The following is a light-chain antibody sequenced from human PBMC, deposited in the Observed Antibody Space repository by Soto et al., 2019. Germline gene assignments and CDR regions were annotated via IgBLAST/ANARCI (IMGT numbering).Light chain of an antibody. CDR1: QSISSY. V-gene: IGKV1-39*01. CDR2: AAS. Sequence: DIQMTPSPSSLSASVGDRVTITCRASQSISSYLNWYQQKPGKAPKLLIYAASSMQSGVPSRSSGSGPGADFALTISSLQHEDFATYDCQQSYSTPIAFGQGTRLEIK. J-gene: IGKJ5*01. CDR3: QQSYSTPIA.